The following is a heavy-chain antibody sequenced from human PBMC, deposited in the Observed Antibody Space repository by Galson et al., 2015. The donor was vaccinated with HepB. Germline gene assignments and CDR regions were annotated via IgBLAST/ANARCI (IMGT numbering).Heavy chain of an antibody. J-gene: IGHJ6*02. D-gene: IGHD4-17*01. V-gene: IGHV3-53*01. Sequence: SLRLSCAASGFTVSSNYMSWVRQAPGKGLEWVSLIYNGDTTYYADSVKGRFSISGDNSKNTLYLEMNSLRAEDTAVYYCARGRAEFDYGDYARIRRWFYYGMDVWGQGTTVTVSS. CDR3: ARGRAEFDYGDYARIRRWFYYGMDV. CDR1: GFTVSSNY. CDR2: IYNGDTT.